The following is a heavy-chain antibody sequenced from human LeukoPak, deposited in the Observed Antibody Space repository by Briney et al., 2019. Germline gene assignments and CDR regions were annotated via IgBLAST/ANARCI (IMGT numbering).Heavy chain of an antibody. CDR1: GFTFSSYA. V-gene: IGHV3-23*01. J-gene: IGHJ4*02. CDR3: AKAGIGVVGYFDY. CDR2: IRGSGGGT. D-gene: IGHD6-19*01. Sequence: PGGSLRLSCAASGFTFSSYAMSWVRQAPGKGLEWVSAIRGSGGGTYYADSVKGRFTISRDNSKNTLYLQMNSLRDEDTALYYCAKAGIGVVGYFDYWGQATLVTVSS.